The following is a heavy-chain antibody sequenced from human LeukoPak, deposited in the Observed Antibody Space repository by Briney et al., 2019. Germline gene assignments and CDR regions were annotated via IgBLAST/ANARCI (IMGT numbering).Heavy chain of an antibody. D-gene: IGHD1-26*01. Sequence: SETLSLTRTVSGGSISSGDYYWSWIRQPPGKGLEWIGYIYYSGSTYYNPSLKSRATISVDTSKNQFSLKLSSVTAADTAVYYCAGNTRWALDYWGQGTLITVSS. J-gene: IGHJ4*02. CDR1: GGSISSGDYY. V-gene: IGHV4-30-4*02. CDR3: AGNTRWALDY. CDR2: IYYSGST.